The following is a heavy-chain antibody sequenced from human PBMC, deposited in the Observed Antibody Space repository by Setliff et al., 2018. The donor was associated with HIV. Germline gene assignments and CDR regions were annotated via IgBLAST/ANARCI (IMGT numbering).Heavy chain of an antibody. CDR1: GFTFSSYW. CDR2: FIGSADTM. V-gene: IGHV3-23*01. D-gene: IGHD2-21*01. J-gene: IGHJ4*02. Sequence: LRLSCAASGFTFSSYWMSWVRQAPGKGLEWVAGFIGSADTMYYEDSVKGRFAISRDNSKNTLYLHMNNLRGDDTAVYYCAKGCGGAGFCYYADYWGQGTVVTVSS. CDR3: AKGCGGAGFCYYADY.